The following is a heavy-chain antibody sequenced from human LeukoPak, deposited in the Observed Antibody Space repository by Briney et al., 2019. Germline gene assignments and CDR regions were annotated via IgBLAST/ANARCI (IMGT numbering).Heavy chain of an antibody. Sequence: PGGPLRLSCTASGFTFGDYAMSWVRQAPGKGLEWVGFIRSKAYGGTTEYAASVKGRFTISRDDSKSIAYLQMNSLKTEDTAVYYCTRDLEYSSSSGRVGATLFDYWGQGTLVTVSS. D-gene: IGHD6-6*01. CDR1: GFTFGDYA. J-gene: IGHJ4*02. CDR2: IRSKAYGGTT. CDR3: TRDLEYSSSSGRVGATLFDY. V-gene: IGHV3-49*04.